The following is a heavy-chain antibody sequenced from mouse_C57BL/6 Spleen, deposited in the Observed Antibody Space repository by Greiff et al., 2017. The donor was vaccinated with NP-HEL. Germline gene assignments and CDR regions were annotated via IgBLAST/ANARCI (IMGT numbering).Heavy chain of an antibody. Sequence: EVQLQQSGTVLARPGASVKMSCKTSGYTFTSYWMHWVKQRPGQGLEWIGAIYPGNSDTSYNQKFKGKAKLTAVTSASTAYMELSSLTNEDSAVYYCTRGDYGSSYESWYFDVWGTGTTVTVSS. J-gene: IGHJ1*03. CDR3: TRGDYGSSYESWYFDV. V-gene: IGHV1-5*01. D-gene: IGHD1-1*01. CDR1: GYTFTSYW. CDR2: IYPGNSDT.